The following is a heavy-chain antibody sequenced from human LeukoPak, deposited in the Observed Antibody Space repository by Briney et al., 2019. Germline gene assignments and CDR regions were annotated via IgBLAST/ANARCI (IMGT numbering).Heavy chain of an antibody. J-gene: IGHJ4*02. Sequence: GGSLRLSCAASGFTFSSYSMNWVRQAPGKGLEWVSYISSSSSTIYYVDSVKGRFTISRDNAKNSLYLQMNSLRAEDTAVYYCARDSGDSSGYYYSGAGLFDYWGQGTLVTVSS. V-gene: IGHV3-48*01. CDR1: GFTFSSYS. D-gene: IGHD3-22*01. CDR3: ARDSGDSSGYYYSGAGLFDY. CDR2: ISSSSSTI.